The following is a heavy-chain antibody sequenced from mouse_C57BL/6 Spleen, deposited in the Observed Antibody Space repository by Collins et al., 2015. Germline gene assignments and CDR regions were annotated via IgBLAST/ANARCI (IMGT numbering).Heavy chain of an antibody. D-gene: IGHD1-1*01. CDR2: ISNGGGST. V-gene: IGHV5-12-2*01. Sequence: EVKLVESGGGLVQPGGSLKLSCAASGFTFSSYTMSWVRQTPEKRLEWVAYISNGGGSTYYPDTVKGRFTISRDNAKNTLYLQMSSLKSEDTAMYYCARRDYYGSSFFDYWGQGTTLTVSS. CDR1: GFTFSSYT. J-gene: IGHJ2*01. CDR3: ARRDYYGSSFFDY.